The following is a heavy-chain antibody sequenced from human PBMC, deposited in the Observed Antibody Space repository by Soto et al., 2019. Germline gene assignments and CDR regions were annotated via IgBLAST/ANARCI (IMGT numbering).Heavy chain of an antibody. CDR3: TTHIVLLWFWEFLLPTYYYGMDV. J-gene: IGHJ6*02. D-gene: IGHD3-10*01. V-gene: IGHV3-15*07. CDR2: IKSTTDGGTI. Sequence: EVQLVESGGGLVKPGGSLRLSCAASGVTFSNAGLNWVRQSPGKGLEWVGRIKSTTDGGTIDYAAPVKGRFTISRDGSINTLYLQMNSLKTEDTAVYYCTTHIVLLWFWEFLLPTYYYGMDVWGQGTTVTVSS. CDR1: GVTFSNAG.